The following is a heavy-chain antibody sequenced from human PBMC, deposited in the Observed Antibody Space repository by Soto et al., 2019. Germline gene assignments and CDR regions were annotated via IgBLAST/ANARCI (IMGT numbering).Heavy chain of an antibody. CDR2: IVVGSGNT. CDR1: GFTFTSSA. J-gene: IGHJ6*02. CDR3: AAHYYDFWSGYYADGMDV. V-gene: IGHV1-58*01. D-gene: IGHD3-3*01. Sequence: SVKVSCKASGFTFTSSAVQWMRQARGQRLEWIGWIVVGSGNTNYAQKFQERVTITRDMSTSTAYMELSSLRSEDTAVYYCAAHYYDFWSGYYADGMDVRGQGTTVTVSS.